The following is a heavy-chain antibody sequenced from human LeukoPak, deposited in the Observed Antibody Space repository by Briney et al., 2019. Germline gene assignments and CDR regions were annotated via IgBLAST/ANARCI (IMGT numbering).Heavy chain of an antibody. V-gene: IGHV1-18*01. CDR3: AREHYGSGSYLGDY. CDR2: IRVYNGNT. J-gene: IGHJ4*02. D-gene: IGHD3-10*01. Sequence: ASVKVSCKASGYTFTSYGISWVRQAPGQGLEWMGWIRVYNGNTNYAQKLQGRVTMTTDTSTSTAYMELRSLRSEDTAVYYCAREHYGSGSYLGDYWGQGTLVTVSS. CDR1: GYTFTSYG.